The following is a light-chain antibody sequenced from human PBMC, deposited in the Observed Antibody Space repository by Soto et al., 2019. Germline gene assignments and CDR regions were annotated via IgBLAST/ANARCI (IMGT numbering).Light chain of an antibody. Sequence: DIQMTQSPSTLSTSVGDRVIITCRASQSISSWLAWYQQKAGKAPKLLIYKASSLDSGVPSRFSGSGSGTAFTLTIRSLQPADFATYYCQQYNSDPFTFGGGTKVEIK. CDR1: QSISSW. V-gene: IGKV1-5*03. CDR2: KAS. CDR3: QQYNSDPFT. J-gene: IGKJ4*01.